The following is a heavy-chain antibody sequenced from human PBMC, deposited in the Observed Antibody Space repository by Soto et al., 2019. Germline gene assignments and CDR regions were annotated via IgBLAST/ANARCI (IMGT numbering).Heavy chain of an antibody. V-gene: IGHV3-23*01. Sequence: GGSLRLSCAASGFTFSSYAMSWVRQAPGKGLEWVSAISGSGGSTYYADSVKGRFTISRDNSKNTLYLQMNSLRAEDTAVYYCAKDLSGSSPQGDYGMDVWGQGTTVTVSS. CDR3: AKDLSGSSPQGDYGMDV. J-gene: IGHJ6*02. CDR1: GFTFSSYA. D-gene: IGHD1-26*01. CDR2: ISGSGGST.